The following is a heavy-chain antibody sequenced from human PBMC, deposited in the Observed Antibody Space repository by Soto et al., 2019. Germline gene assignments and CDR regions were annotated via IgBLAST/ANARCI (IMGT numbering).Heavy chain of an antibody. D-gene: IGHD2-15*01. V-gene: IGHV4-30-4*01. Sequence: QVQLQESGPGLVKPSQTLSLTCTVSGGSISSGDYYWSWIRQPPGKGLEWIGYTYYSGSTYYNPSLKSRVTISVDTSKNKFSLKLSSVTAADTAGYYCARAGGARYFDYWGQGTLVTVSS. CDR3: ARAGGARYFDY. J-gene: IGHJ4*02. CDR1: GGSISSGDYY. CDR2: TYYSGST.